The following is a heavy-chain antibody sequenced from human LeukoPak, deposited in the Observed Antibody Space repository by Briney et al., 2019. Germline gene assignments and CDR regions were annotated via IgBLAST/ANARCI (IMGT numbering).Heavy chain of an antibody. CDR2: IYWDDDK. V-gene: IGHV2-5*02. CDR3: AHTLGYYDSSGYYYFEDY. CDR1: GFSLSTSGVG. J-gene: IGHJ4*02. D-gene: IGHD3-22*01. Sequence: SGPTLVKPLQTLTLTCTFSGFSLSTSGVGVGWIRQPPGKGLERLALIYWDDDKRYSPSLKSRLTITKDTSKNQVVLTMTNMDPVDTATYYCAHTLGYYDSSGYYYFEDYWGQGTLVTVSS.